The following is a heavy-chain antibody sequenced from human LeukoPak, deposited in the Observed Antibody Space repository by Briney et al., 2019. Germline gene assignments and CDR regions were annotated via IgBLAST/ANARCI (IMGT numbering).Heavy chain of an antibody. Sequence: GSLRLSCTASRFYFSTYDMNWVRQVPGKGLEWVSYIDSSGSTTYYAGSVQGRFTISRDNAKNPLYLQMKSLRVEDTAFYYCASAHGGSGYDRPFDYWGQGTLVTVSS. J-gene: IGHJ4*02. D-gene: IGHD5-12*01. CDR3: ASAHGGSGYDRPFDY. CDR1: RFYFSTYD. CDR2: IDSSGSTT. V-gene: IGHV3-48*03.